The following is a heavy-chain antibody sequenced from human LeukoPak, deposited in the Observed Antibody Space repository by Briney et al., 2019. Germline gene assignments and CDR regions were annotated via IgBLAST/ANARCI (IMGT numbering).Heavy chain of an antibody. D-gene: IGHD5-24*01. Sequence: PGGSLRLSGAASGFTFSDYWMHWVRQAPGKGLVWVSRISTDGSTTNYADSVRGRFTISRDNAKNTLYLQMNSLRAEDTAVYYCARYRLSDNFFDYWGQGTLVTVSS. J-gene: IGHJ4*02. CDR3: ARYRLSDNFFDY. CDR1: GFTFSDYW. V-gene: IGHV3-74*01. CDR2: ISTDGSTT.